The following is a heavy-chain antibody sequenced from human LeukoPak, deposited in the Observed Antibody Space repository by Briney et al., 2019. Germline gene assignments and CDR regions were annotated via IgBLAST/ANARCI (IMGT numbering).Heavy chain of an antibody. CDR3: ARSPDYSRFDY. J-gene: IGHJ4*02. V-gene: IGHV3-9*01. CDR1: GFTFDDYA. D-gene: IGHD4-11*01. CDR2: ISWNSGSI. Sequence: GGSLRLSCAASGFTFDDYAMHWVRQAPGKGLEWVSGISWNSGSIGYADSVKGRFTISRDNAKNSLYLQMNSLRAEDTAVYYCARSPDYSRFDYWGRGTLVTVSS.